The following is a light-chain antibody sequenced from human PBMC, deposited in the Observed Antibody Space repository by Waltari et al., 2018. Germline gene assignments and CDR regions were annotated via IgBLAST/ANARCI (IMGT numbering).Light chain of an antibody. J-gene: IGLJ3*02. V-gene: IGLV7-43*01. CDR3: LLYHSGAQLWV. Sequence: QPVVTQEPSLTVSPGGTVTLNCASSTGAVTRGHFPILFQQKPGKAPRPLIYSTSNKHSWTPARFSGSLLGDKAALTLSAVQPEDEAEYYCLLYHSGAQLWVFGGGTKLTVL. CDR1: TGAVTRGHF. CDR2: STS.